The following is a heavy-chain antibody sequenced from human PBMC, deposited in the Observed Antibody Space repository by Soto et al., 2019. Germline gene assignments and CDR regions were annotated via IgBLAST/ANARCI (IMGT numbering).Heavy chain of an antibody. J-gene: IGHJ5*02. Sequence: SVKVSCKASGYTFTSYGIGWVRQAPGQGLEWMGWIGAYNGNTNYAQKLQGRVTMTTDTSTSTAYMELRSLSSDDTAVYYCARVGYSSGWNCFDPWGQGTLVTVSS. CDR1: GYTFTSYG. V-gene: IGHV1-18*01. CDR2: IGAYNGNT. CDR3: ARVGYSSGWNCFDP. D-gene: IGHD6-19*01.